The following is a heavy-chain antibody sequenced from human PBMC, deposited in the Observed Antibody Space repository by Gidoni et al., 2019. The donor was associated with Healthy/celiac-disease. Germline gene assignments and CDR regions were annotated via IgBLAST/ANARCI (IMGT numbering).Heavy chain of an antibody. J-gene: IGHJ6*03. CDR3: ARAGMVTVTTWDYYYYMDV. D-gene: IGHD4-4*01. V-gene: IGHV4-61*01. CDR1: VGSVSSGSYY. Sequence: QVQLQESGPGLVKPSETLSLTCTVSVGSVSSGSYYWSWIRQPPGKGLEWIGYIYYSGSTNYNPSLKSRVTRSVDTSKNQFSLKLSSVTAADTAVYYCARAGMVTVTTWDYYYYMDVWGKGTTVTVSS. CDR2: IYYSGST.